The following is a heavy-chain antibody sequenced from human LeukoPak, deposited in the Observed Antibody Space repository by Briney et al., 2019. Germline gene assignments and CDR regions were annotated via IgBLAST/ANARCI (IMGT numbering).Heavy chain of an antibody. Sequence: GGSLRLSCAASGFTFSTYGMRWVRQAPGKGLEWVSGISDTGGTTYYADSVKGRFTISRDNSKNTLYLQMNGLRAEDSAVYYCARRGTSRYYFFDYWGQGALVTVSS. CDR2: ISDTGGTT. D-gene: IGHD2-2*01. V-gene: IGHV3-23*01. CDR3: ARRGTSRYYFFDY. CDR1: GFTFSTYG. J-gene: IGHJ4*02.